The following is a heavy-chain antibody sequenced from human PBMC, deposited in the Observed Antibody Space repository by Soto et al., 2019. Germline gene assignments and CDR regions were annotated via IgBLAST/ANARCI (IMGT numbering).Heavy chain of an antibody. Sequence: SETLSLTCTVSGGSISSYYWIWIRQPPGKGLEWIGYIYYSGSTNYNPSLKSRVTISVDTSKNQFSLKLSSVTAADTAVYYCARSYARWFDPWGQGTLVTVSS. J-gene: IGHJ5*02. CDR3: ARSYARWFDP. CDR1: GGSISSYY. CDR2: IYYSGST. D-gene: IGHD2-2*01. V-gene: IGHV4-59*01.